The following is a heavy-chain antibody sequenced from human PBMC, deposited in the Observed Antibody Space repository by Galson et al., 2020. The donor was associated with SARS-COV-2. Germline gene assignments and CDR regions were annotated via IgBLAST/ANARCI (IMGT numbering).Heavy chain of an antibody. CDR1: GFTFDDYA. CDR2: ISWNSGSI. J-gene: IGHJ6*02. D-gene: IGHD3-3*01. V-gene: IGHV3-9*01. Sequence: SLKISCAASGFTFDDYAMHWVRQAPGKGLEWVSGISWNSGSIGYADSVKGRFTISRDNAKNSLYLQMNSLRAEDTALYYYAKDIGYYDFWSGSLGYGMDVWGQGTTVTVSS. CDR3: AKDIGYYDFWSGSLGYGMDV.